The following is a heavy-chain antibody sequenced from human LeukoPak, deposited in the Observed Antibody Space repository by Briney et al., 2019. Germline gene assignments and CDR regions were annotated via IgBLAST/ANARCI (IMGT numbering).Heavy chain of an antibody. CDR2: IYYSGST. D-gene: IGHD1-26*01. Sequence: SQTLSLTCTVSGGSISSGDYYWSWIRQPPGKGLEWIGYIYYSGSTYYNPSLKSRVTISVDTSKNQFSLKLSSVTAADTAVYYCARDMWEPDYYYYYMDVWDKGTTVTVSS. V-gene: IGHV4-30-4*01. J-gene: IGHJ6*03. CDR1: GGSISSGDYY. CDR3: ARDMWEPDYYYYYMDV.